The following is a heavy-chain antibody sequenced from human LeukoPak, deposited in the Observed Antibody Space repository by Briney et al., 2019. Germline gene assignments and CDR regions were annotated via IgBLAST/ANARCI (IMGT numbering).Heavy chain of an antibody. CDR2: INHSGST. Sequence: PSETLSPTCAVYGGSFSGYYWSWIRQPPGKGLEWIGEINHSGSTNYNPSLKSRVTISVDTSKNQFSLKLSSVTAADTAVYYCARVGVLDTAMPIYYFDYWGQGTLVTVSS. CDR3: ARVGVLDTAMPIYYFDY. D-gene: IGHD5-18*01. CDR1: GGSFSGYY. J-gene: IGHJ4*02. V-gene: IGHV4-34*01.